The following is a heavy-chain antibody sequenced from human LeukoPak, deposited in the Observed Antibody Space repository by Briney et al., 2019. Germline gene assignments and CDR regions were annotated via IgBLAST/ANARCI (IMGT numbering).Heavy chain of an antibody. CDR1: GGSISSYY. D-gene: IGHD3-10*01. Sequence: SETLSLTCTVSGGSISSYYWSWIRQPPGKGLEWIGYIYYSGSTNYNPSLKSRVTISVDTSKNQFSLKLSSVTAADTAVYYCARDISYGSGSYEDWFDPWGQGTLVTVSS. J-gene: IGHJ5*02. CDR2: IYYSGST. CDR3: ARDISYGSGSYEDWFDP. V-gene: IGHV4-59*01.